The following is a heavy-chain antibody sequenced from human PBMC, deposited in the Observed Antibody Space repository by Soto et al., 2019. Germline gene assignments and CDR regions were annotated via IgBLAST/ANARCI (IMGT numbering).Heavy chain of an antibody. Sequence: EVPLVESGGGLVQPGGSLKLSCAASGFTFSGSAMHWVRQASGKGLEWVGRIRSKPNSYATAYAASVKGRFTISRDDATNTAYLQMNSLKTEDTAVYYCCAIRGGQPDYWGQGTLVTVSS. CDR1: GFTFSGSA. D-gene: IGHD3-10*01. J-gene: IGHJ4*02. CDR2: IRSKPNSYAT. V-gene: IGHV3-73*02. CDR3: CAIRGGQPDY.